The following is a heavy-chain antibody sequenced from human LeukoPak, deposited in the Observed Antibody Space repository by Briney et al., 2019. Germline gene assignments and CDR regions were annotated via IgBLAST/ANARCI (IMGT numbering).Heavy chain of an antibody. V-gene: IGHV1-18*01. CDR2: ISAYNGNT. D-gene: IGHD6-13*01. CDR1: GYTFTSYG. Sequence: ASVKVSCKASGYTFTSYGISWVRQAPGQGLEWMGWISAYNGNTNYAQKLQGRVTMTTDTSTSTAYMELRSLRSDDTAVYYCARVEQQLGRGHNWFDPWGQGTLVTVSS. CDR3: ARVEQQLGRGHNWFDP. J-gene: IGHJ5*02.